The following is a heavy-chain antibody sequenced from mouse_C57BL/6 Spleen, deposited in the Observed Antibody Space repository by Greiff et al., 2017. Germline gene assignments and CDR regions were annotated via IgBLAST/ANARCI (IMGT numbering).Heavy chain of an antibody. CDR2: IDPETGGT. D-gene: IGHD1-1*01. CDR1: GYTFTDYE. CDR3: TRDCGSSLYYAMDY. J-gene: IGHJ4*01. Sequence: QVQLQQSGAELVRPGASVTLSCKASGYTFTDYEMHWVKQTPVHGLEWIGAIDPETGGTAYNQKFKGKDILTADKSSSTAYMELRSLTSEDSAVYYCTRDCGSSLYYAMDYWGQGTSVTVSS. V-gene: IGHV1-15*01.